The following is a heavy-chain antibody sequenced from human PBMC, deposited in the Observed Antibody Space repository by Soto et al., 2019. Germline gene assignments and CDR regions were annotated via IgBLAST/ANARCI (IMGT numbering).Heavy chain of an antibody. CDR2: ISAYNGNT. Sequence: GASVKVSCKGSGYTFTSYGISWVRQAPGQGLEWMGWISAYNGNTNYAQKLQGRVTMTTDTSTSTAYMELRSLRSDDTAVYYCARSPASPCSSTSCSLLYYFDYWGQGTLVTVSS. D-gene: IGHD2-2*01. CDR3: ARSPASPCSSTSCSLLYYFDY. CDR1: GYTFTSYG. V-gene: IGHV1-18*01. J-gene: IGHJ4*02.